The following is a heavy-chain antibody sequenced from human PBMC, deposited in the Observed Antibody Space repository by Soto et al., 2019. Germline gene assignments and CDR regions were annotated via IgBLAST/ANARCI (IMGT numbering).Heavy chain of an antibody. V-gene: IGHV4-30-4*01. CDR2: IYKSATT. D-gene: IGHD2-15*01. Sequence: LSLTCSVSGDSISSVDYFWAWIRQPPGQALEYIGYIYKSATTYYNPSFESRVAISLDTSKSQFSLNVTSVTAADTAVYFCARGRYCLTGRYFPNWFDSWGQGTLVTVSS. CDR1: GDSISSVDYF. J-gene: IGHJ5*01. CDR3: ARGRYCLTGRYFPNWFDS.